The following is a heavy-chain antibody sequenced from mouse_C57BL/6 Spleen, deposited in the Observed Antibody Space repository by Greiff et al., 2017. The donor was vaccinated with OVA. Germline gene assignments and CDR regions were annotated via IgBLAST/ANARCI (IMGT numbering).Heavy chain of an antibody. D-gene: IGHD1-1*01. J-gene: IGHJ1*03. Sequence: EVQLQQSGPVLVKPGASVKMSCKASGYTFTDYYMNWVKQSHGKSLEWIGVINPYNGGTSYNQKFKGKATLTVDKSSSTAYMELNSLTSEDSAVYYCARSYYYGTWYFDVWGTGTTVTVSS. V-gene: IGHV1-19*01. CDR1: GYTFTDYY. CDR3: ARSYYYGTWYFDV. CDR2: INPYNGGT.